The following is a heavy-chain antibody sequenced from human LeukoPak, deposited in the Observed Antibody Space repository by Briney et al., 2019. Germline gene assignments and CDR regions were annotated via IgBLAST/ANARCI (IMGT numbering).Heavy chain of an antibody. V-gene: IGHV4-39*01. CDR3: ARIVSAALSGGFDF. J-gene: IGHJ4*02. Sequence: PSETLSLTCKVSGGPISSSRFFWGWVRQPPGKGLEWIGTVHYSGSTYYNPSLKSRVTIVVDTSKNQFSLNLSSVTAADSAVYYCARIVSAALSGGFDFWGQGTLVTVSS. D-gene: IGHD2-2*01. CDR2: VHYSGST. CDR1: GGPISSSRFF.